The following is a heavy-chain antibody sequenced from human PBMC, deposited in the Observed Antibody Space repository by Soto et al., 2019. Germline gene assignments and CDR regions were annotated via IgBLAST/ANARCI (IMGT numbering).Heavy chain of an antibody. CDR2: IYYSGST. J-gene: IGHJ4*02. Sequence: PSETLSLTCTVSGGSISSYYWSWIRQPPGKGLEWIGYIYYSGSTNYNPSLKSRVTISVDTSKNQFSLKLSSVTAADTAVYYCARGLKKMATYPFDYWGQGTLVTVSS. V-gene: IGHV4-59*01. CDR1: GGSISSYY. D-gene: IGHD5-12*01. CDR3: ARGLKKMATYPFDY.